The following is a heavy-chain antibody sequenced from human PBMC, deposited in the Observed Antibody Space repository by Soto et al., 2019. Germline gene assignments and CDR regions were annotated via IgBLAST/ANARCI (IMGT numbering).Heavy chain of an antibody. D-gene: IGHD6-13*01. CDR1: GGTFSSYR. CDR3: VRDSGAKLSSS. Sequence: SVKVSCKASGGTFSSYRINWVRQAPGQGLEWVGGIVPIYRTADYAQKFQGRVTITADEPTRTSYMELRSLKSQDTAVYYCVRDSGAKLSSSWGQGTLVTVSS. J-gene: IGHJ4*02. V-gene: IGHV1-69*13. CDR2: IVPIYRTA.